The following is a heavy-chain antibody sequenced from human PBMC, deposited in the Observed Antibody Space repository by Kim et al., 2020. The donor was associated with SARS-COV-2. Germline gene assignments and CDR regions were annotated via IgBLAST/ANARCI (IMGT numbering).Heavy chain of an antibody. Sequence: ASVKVSCKASGYTFTGYYMHWVRQAPGQGLEWMGWINPNSGGTNYAQKFQGRVTMTRDTSISTAYMELSRLRSDDTAVYYCARDLNIVVVPAAIDGMDVWGQGTTVTVSS. CDR1: GYTFTGYY. V-gene: IGHV1-2*02. D-gene: IGHD2-2*01. J-gene: IGHJ6*02. CDR2: INPNSGGT. CDR3: ARDLNIVVVPAAIDGMDV.